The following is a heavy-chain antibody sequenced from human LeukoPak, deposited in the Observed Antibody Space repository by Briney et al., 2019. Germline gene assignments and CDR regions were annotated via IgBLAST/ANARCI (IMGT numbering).Heavy chain of an antibody. CDR1: GFSFSVYE. CDR3: TTLTVACNFDY. V-gene: IGHV3-48*03. CDR2: ISSSGTTT. J-gene: IGHJ4*02. D-gene: IGHD6-19*01. Sequence: GGSLRLSCAASGFSFSVYEIHWVRRAPGKGLEWISDISSSGTTTYYADSVKGRFTISRDNAKNSLYLQMNSLRAEDTAVYYYTTLTVACNFDYWGQGTLVTVSS.